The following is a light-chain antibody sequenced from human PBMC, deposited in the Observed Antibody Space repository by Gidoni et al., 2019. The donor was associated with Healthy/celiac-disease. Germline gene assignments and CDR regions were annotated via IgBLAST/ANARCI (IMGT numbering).Light chain of an antibody. J-gene: IGLJ3*02. CDR1: SGSIASNY. CDR3: QSYDSSNRGV. Sequence: NFMLTQHHSVSESPGKTVTISCTGSSGSIASNYVQWYQQRPGSAPTTVIYEDNQRPSGVPDRFSGSIDSSSTSASLTISVLKTEDEADYYCQSYDSSNRGVFGGGTKLTVL. CDR2: EDN. V-gene: IGLV6-57*02.